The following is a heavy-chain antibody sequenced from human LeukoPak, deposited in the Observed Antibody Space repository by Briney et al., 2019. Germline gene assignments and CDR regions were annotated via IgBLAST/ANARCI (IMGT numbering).Heavy chain of an antibody. D-gene: IGHD1-26*01. CDR2: IYTSGST. V-gene: IGHV4-4*09. CDR1: GGSISSYY. Sequence: PWETLSLTCTVSGGSISSYYWSWLRQPPGKGLEWIGYIYTSGSTNYNPSLKSRVTISVDTSKNQFSLKLSSVTAADTAVYYCARLGSGSYFDYWGQGTLVTVSS. CDR3: ARLGSGSYFDY. J-gene: IGHJ4*02.